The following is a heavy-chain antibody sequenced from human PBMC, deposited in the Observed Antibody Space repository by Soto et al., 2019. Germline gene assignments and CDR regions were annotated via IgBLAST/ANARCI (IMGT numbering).Heavy chain of an antibody. V-gene: IGHV4-59*01. J-gene: IGHJ6*02. CDR3: ATGGHPAHWTLYYYDYGMDV. D-gene: IGHD1-1*01. CDR2: IYYSGST. Sequence: SETLSLTCTVSGGSISIYYWSLIRQPPGKGLEWIGYIYYSGSTNYNPSLKSRVTISVDTSKNQFSLKLSSVTPAETHVDYCATGGHPAHWTLYYYDYGMDVWGQGTTVTVSS. CDR1: GGSISIYY.